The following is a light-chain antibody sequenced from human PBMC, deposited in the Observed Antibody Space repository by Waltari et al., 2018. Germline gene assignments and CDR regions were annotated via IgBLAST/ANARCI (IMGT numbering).Light chain of an antibody. CDR1: KTDIGTYNF. CDR2: EAT. CDR3: CSYAGGSRVI. Sequence: QSALTQPASLSGSPGQSITTSCAGPKTDIGTYNFVSWFQQFPGQAPKLIVSEATKRPSGVSYRFSGSKSGNTASLTISGLQAEDEADYYCCSYAGGSRVIFGGGTKLTVL. V-gene: IGLV2-23*01. J-gene: IGLJ2*01.